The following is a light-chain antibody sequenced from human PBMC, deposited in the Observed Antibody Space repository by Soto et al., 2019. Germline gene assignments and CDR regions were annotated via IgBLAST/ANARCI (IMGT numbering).Light chain of an antibody. CDR3: QQYGSSPRYS. CDR2: GAS. J-gene: IGKJ2*03. V-gene: IGKV3-20*01. CDR1: QSVSSTY. Sequence: EIVLTQSPGTLSLSPGEGATLSCRASQSVSSTYLAWYQHKPGQAPRLLIYGASSRATGIPDRFSGSGSGTDFTLTISRLDPEDFAMYYCQQYGSSPRYSFGPGTKLEIK.